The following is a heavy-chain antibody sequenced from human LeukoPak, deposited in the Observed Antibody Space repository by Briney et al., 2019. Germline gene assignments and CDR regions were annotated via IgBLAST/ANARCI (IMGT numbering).Heavy chain of an antibody. CDR3: AKDPSGSYLRGYFDY. CDR1: GFTLSSYG. J-gene: IGHJ4*02. Sequence: PGGSLRLSCAASGFTLSSYGMHWVRQAPGKGLEWVAVISYDGSNKYYADSVKGRFTISRDNSKNTLYLQMNSLRAEDTAVYYCAKDPSGSYLRGYFDYWGQGTLVTVSS. CDR2: ISYDGSNK. V-gene: IGHV3-30*18. D-gene: IGHD1-26*01.